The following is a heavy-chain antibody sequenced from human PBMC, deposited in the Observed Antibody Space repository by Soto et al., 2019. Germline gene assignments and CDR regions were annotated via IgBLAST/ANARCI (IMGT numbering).Heavy chain of an antibody. CDR2: IKSKTDGGTT. J-gene: IGHJ4*02. Sequence: GGSLRLSCAASGFTFSNAWMSWVRQAPGKGLEWVGRIKSKTDGGTTDYAAPVKGRFTISRDDSKNTLYLQMNSLKTEDTAVYYCTTDIVLMVYAIMVDYWGQGTQVTVSS. V-gene: IGHV3-15*01. CDR1: GFTFSNAW. D-gene: IGHD2-8*01. CDR3: TTDIVLMVYAIMVDY.